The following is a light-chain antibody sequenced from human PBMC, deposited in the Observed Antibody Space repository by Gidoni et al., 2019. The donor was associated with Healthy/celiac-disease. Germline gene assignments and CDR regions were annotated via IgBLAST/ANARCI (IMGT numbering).Light chain of an antibody. CDR2: GAS. CDR3: QQYNNWPRGFT. CDR1: QSVSSN. V-gene: IGKV3-15*01. J-gene: IGKJ3*01. Sequence: EIVMTQSPATLSVSTGERATLSCRASQSVSSNLAWYQQKPGQAPRLLIYGASTRATGIPARFSGSGSGTEFTLTISSLQSEDFAVYYCQQYNNWPRGFTFGPGTKVEIK.